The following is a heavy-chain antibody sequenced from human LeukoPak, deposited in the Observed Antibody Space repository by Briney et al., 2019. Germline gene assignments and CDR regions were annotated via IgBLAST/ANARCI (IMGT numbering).Heavy chain of an antibody. D-gene: IGHD6-25*01. Sequence: GGSLRLSCAASGFTFSSYAMSWVRQAPGKGLEWVSGISGSGGSTYYADSMKGRFTISRDNSKNTLYLQMNSLRAEDTAVYYCAKDRAGRLYYFDYWGQGTLVTVSS. V-gene: IGHV3-23*01. CDR1: GFTFSSYA. J-gene: IGHJ4*02. CDR2: ISGSGGST. CDR3: AKDRAGRLYYFDY.